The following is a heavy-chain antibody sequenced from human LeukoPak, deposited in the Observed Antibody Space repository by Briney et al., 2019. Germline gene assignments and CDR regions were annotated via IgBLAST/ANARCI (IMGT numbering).Heavy chain of an antibody. CDR1: GFTFDDYA. CDR3: AKNGGSFDS. CDR2: ISGDGGST. D-gene: IGHD1-26*01. V-gene: IGHV3-43*02. Sequence: GGSLRLSCAASGFTFDDYAMHWVRQAPGKGLEWVSLISGDGGSTYYADSVKGRFTISRDNAKNSLYLQMNSLRAEDTAVYYCAKNGGSFDSWGQGTLVTVSS. J-gene: IGHJ5*01.